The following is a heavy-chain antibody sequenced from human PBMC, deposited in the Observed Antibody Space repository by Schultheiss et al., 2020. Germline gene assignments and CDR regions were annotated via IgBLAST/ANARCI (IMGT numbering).Heavy chain of an antibody. J-gene: IGHJ4*02. V-gene: IGHV4-34*01. CDR3: ARGRAESYDSSGYLDY. D-gene: IGHD3-22*01. CDR1: GGSVTSGTYY. CDR2: INHSGST. Sequence: SQPLSLTCAVSGGSVTSGTYYWSWIRQPPGKGLEWIGEINHSGSTNYNPSLKSRVTISVDTSKNQSSLKLSSVTAADTAVYYCARGRAESYDSSGYLDYWGQGTLVNGYS.